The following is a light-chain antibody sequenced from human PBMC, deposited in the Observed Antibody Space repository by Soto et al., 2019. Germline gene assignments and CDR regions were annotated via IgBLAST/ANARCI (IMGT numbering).Light chain of an antibody. Sequence: IVLTQSPGTLSLSPGERATLSCRASQSVSSNYLAWYQQKPGQAPRLLMYGASSRDTGIPDRFSGSGSGTDFTLTISRLEPEDCAVYYCQQYGTFPVTFGGGTKVEIK. CDR1: QSVSSNY. CDR3: QQYGTFPVT. CDR2: GAS. J-gene: IGKJ4*01. V-gene: IGKV3-20*01.